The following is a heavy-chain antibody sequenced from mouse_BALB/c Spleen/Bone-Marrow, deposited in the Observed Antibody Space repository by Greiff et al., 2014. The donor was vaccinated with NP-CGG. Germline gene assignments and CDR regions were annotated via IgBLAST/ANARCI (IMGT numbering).Heavy chain of an antibody. V-gene: IGHV5-4*02. CDR2: ISDGGSYT. CDR1: GFTFSDYY. D-gene: IGHD1-2*01. CDR3: ARGGAHYYGRGFTY. Sequence: DVQLVESGGNLVKPGGSLKLSCAASGFTFSDYYMYWVRQTPEKRLEWVATISDGGSYTYYPDSVKGRFTISRDNAKNSLYLQMNSLKSEDSAMYYCARGGAHYYGRGFTYWGQGTLVTVSA. J-gene: IGHJ3*01.